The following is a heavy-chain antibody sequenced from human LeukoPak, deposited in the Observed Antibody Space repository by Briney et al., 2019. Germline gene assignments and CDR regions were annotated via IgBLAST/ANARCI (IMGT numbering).Heavy chain of an antibody. Sequence: GGSLRLSCAASRFTFSSDSMNWVRQAPGKGLEWVSSISSSSSYIYYADSVKGRFTISRDNAKNSLYLQMNSLRAEDTAVYYCARGIAAAGTGDYWGQGTLVTVSS. CDR1: RFTFSSDS. J-gene: IGHJ4*02. D-gene: IGHD6-13*01. V-gene: IGHV3-21*01. CDR3: ARGIAAAGTGDY. CDR2: ISSSSSYI.